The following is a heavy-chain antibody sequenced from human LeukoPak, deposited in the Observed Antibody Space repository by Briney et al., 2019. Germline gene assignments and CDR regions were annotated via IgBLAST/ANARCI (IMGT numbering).Heavy chain of an antibody. CDR3: AGDFWSGYYRINAFDI. CDR2: IRGSGGST. V-gene: IGHV3-23*01. Sequence: TGGSLRLSCAASGFTFSSYWMTWVRQAPGKGLEWVSAIRGSGGSTYYADSVKGRFTISRDNSKNTLYLQMNSLRAEDTVVYYCAGDFWSGYYRINAFDIWGQGTMVSVSS. CDR1: GFTFSSYW. D-gene: IGHD3-3*01. J-gene: IGHJ3*02.